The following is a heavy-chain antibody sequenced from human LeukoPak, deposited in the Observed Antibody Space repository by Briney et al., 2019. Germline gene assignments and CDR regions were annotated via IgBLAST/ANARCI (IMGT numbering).Heavy chain of an antibody. V-gene: IGHV3-33*08. Sequence: GGSLRLSCAASGFTFSSYAMSWVRQAPGKGLEWVAVIWSDSTNKYYADSVRGRFTISRDNSKSTLYLQMSSLRAEDTAMYYCARDRLTTVTTFHFDYWGQGTLVTVSS. CDR3: ARDRLTTVTTFHFDY. D-gene: IGHD4-17*01. J-gene: IGHJ4*02. CDR2: IWSDSTNK. CDR1: GFTFSSYA.